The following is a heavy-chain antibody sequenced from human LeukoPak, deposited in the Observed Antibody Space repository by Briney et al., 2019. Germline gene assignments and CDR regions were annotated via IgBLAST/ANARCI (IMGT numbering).Heavy chain of an antibody. Sequence: SVKVSCKTSGYTFTAYDIHWLRQAPGQGLEWMGRIIPILGIANYAQKFQGRVTITADKSTSTAYMELSSLRSEDTAVYYCARSRVHYYGMDVWGQGTTVTVSS. CDR1: GYTFTAYD. V-gene: IGHV1-69*04. CDR2: IIPILGIA. D-gene: IGHD3-10*01. CDR3: ARSRVHYYGMDV. J-gene: IGHJ6*02.